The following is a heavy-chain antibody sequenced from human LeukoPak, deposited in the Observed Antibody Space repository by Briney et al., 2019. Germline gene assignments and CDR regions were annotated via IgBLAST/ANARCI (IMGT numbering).Heavy chain of an antibody. CDR3: ARGVTMVRGARWFDP. Sequence: SETLSLTCTVSGGSTSSNSWSWMRQPPGKGLEWIGYIYYSGSTNYNPSLKSRVTISVDTSKNQFSLKLSSVTAADTAVYYCARGVTMVRGARWFDPWGQGTLVTVSS. D-gene: IGHD3-10*01. V-gene: IGHV4-59*01. J-gene: IGHJ5*02. CDR2: IYYSGST. CDR1: GGSTSSNS.